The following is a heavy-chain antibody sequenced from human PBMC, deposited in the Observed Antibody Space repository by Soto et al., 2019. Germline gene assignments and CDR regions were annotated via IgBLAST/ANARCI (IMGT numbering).Heavy chain of an antibody. CDR3: AKPRDGYNREYFDY. CDR2: ISYDGSNK. D-gene: IGHD5-12*01. CDR1: GFTFSSYG. V-gene: IGHV3-30*18. Sequence: PGGSLRLSCAASGFTFSSYGMHWVRQAPGKGLEWVAVISYDGSNKYYADSVKGRFTISRDNSKNTLYLQMNSLRAEDTAVYYCAKPRDGYNREYFDYWGQGTLVTVSS. J-gene: IGHJ4*02.